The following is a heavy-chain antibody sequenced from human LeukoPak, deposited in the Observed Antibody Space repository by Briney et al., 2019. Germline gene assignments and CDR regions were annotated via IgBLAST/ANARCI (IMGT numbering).Heavy chain of an antibody. CDR2: IWYDGSNK. V-gene: IGHV3-30*02. Sequence: GGSLRLSCAASGFTFSSYGMHWVRQAPGKGLEWVAVIWYDGSNKYYADSVKGRFTISRDNSKNTLYLQMNSLRAEDTAVYYCAKDSGYDILTGYGMDVWGQGTTVTVSS. CDR1: GFTFSSYG. J-gene: IGHJ6*02. CDR3: AKDSGYDILTGYGMDV. D-gene: IGHD3-9*01.